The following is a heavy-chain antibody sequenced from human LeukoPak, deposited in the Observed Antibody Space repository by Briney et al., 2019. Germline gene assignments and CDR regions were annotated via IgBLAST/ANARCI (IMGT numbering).Heavy chain of an antibody. CDR2: IYYSEST. J-gene: IGHJ6*03. CDR1: GGSISSSSYY. V-gene: IGHV4-39*01. Sequence: SETLSLTCTVSGGSISSSSYYWGWIRQPPGKGLEWIGSIYYSESTYYNPSLKSRVTISVDTSKNQFSLKLSSVTAADTAVYYCATLNPFSGYYYYMDVWGKGTTVTISS. D-gene: IGHD3-10*01. CDR3: ATLNPFSGYYYYMDV.